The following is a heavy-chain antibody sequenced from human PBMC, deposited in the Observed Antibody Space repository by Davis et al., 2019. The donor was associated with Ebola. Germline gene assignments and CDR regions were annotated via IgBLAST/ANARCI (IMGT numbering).Heavy chain of an antibody. CDR2: IYPGDSDT. CDR1: GYSFTSYW. V-gene: IGHV5-51*01. Sequence: KVSCKGSGYSFTSYWIGWVRQMPGKGLESMGIIYPGDSDTRYSPSFQGQVTIPADKSISTAYLQWSSLKASDTAMYYCARLEDTAMVGVGDYWGQGTLVTVSS. D-gene: IGHD5-18*01. J-gene: IGHJ4*02. CDR3: ARLEDTAMVGVGDY.